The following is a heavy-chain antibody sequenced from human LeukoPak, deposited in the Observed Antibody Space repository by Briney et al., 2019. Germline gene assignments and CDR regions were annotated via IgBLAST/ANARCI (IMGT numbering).Heavy chain of an antibody. CDR1: GYTFTDYY. D-gene: IGHD3-22*01. J-gene: IGHJ4*02. V-gene: IGHV1-2*02. Sequence: ASVKVSCKASGYTFTDYYMHWVRQAPGQGLEWMDWMNPNGGATNYAQKFQGRVTMTRDTSISTAYMELSSLRSDDTAVLYCARGPNYYDSSGFHYRDWGQGTLVTVSS. CDR3: ARGPNYYDSSGFHYRD. CDR2: MNPNGGAT.